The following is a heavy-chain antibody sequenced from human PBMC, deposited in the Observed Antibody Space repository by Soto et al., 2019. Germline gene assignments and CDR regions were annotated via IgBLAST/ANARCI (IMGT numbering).Heavy chain of an antibody. D-gene: IGHD3-9*01. CDR3: ARPKGGALRYFDWLLSFDY. Sequence: GASVKVSCKASGGTFSSYAISWVRQAPGQGLEWMGGIIPIFGTANYAQKFQGRVTITADESTSTAYMELSSLRSEDTAVYYCARPKGGALRYFDWLLSFDYWGQGTLVTVS. J-gene: IGHJ4*02. CDR2: IIPIFGTA. CDR1: GGTFSSYA. V-gene: IGHV1-69*13.